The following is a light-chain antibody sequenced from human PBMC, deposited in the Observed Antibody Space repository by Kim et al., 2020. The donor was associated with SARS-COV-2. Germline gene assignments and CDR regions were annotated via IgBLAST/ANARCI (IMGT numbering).Light chain of an antibody. CDR3: LQHSTFPIT. Sequence: ASVGDRVTITGRASQEIKKHLGWYQQKPGKAPKRLIYAASSLQSGVPSRFSGSGSGTEFTLTISSLQPEDFATYYCLQHSTFPITFGQGTRLEIK. V-gene: IGKV1-17*01. CDR1: QEIKKH. CDR2: AAS. J-gene: IGKJ5*01.